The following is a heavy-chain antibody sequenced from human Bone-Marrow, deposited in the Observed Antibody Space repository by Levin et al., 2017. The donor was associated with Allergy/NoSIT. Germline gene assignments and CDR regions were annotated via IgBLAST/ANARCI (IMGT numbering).Heavy chain of an antibody. CDR3: AKSGHNHDLDY. J-gene: IGHJ4*02. D-gene: IGHD3-10*01. V-gene: IGHV3-7*01. CDR2: IKQDESEK. CDR1: GFTFSEYW. Sequence: ASVKVSCAASGFTFSEYWMNWVRQAPGKGLEWVANIKQDESEKYYGDSVQGRFTISRDNAKNSLYLHMGSLRAEDTAVYYCAKSGHNHDLDYWGQGTLVTVSS.